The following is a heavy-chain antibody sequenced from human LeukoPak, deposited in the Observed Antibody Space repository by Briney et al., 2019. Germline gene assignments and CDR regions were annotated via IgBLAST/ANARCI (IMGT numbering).Heavy chain of an antibody. CDR1: GYTFTSCG. Sequence: ASVKVSCKASGYTFTSCGISWVRQAPGQGLEWMGWISAYNGNTNYAQKLQGRVTMTTDTSTSTAYMELRSLRSDDTAVYYCARKYSSSWSGYNWFDPWGQGTLVTVSS. CDR3: ARKYSSSWSGYNWFDP. CDR2: ISAYNGNT. D-gene: IGHD6-13*01. J-gene: IGHJ5*02. V-gene: IGHV1-18*01.